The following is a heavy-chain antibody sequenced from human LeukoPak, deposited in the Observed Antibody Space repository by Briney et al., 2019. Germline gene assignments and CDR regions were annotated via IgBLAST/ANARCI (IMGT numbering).Heavy chain of an antibody. CDR2: TYYKSKWFN. V-gene: IGHV6-1*01. CDR3: ARGRQWLNWFDP. CDR1: GDSMTSNTAA. Sequence: SQTLSLTCAISGDSMTSNTAAWHWIRQSPSRGLEWLGRTYYKSKWFNDYALSVKSRISINPDTSKNQFSLQLNSVTPEDTAVYYCARGRQWLNWFDPWGQGTLVTVSS. J-gene: IGHJ5*02. D-gene: IGHD5-24*01.